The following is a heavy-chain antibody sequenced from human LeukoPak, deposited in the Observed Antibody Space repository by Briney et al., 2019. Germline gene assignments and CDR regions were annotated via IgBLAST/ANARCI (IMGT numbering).Heavy chain of an antibody. CDR2: INPNSGGT. Sequence: ASVKVSCKASGYTFTGYYMHWVRQAPGQGLEWMGRINPNSGGTNYAQKFQGRVTMTRDTSISTAYMELSRLRSDDTAVYYCARDWGYCSSTSCLHAFDIWGQGTMVTVSS. J-gene: IGHJ3*02. CDR1: GYTFTGYY. CDR3: ARDWGYCSSTSCLHAFDI. D-gene: IGHD2-2*01. V-gene: IGHV1-2*06.